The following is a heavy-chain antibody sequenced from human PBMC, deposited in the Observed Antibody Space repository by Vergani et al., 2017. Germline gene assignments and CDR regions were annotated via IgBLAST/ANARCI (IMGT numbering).Heavy chain of an antibody. CDR2: ISSSSSYI. CDR1: GFTFSSSN. J-gene: IGHJ4*02. CDR3: ARSSIAARPWGFGFDY. Sequence: EVQLVESGGGLVQPGGSLRLSCAASGFTFSSSNMNWVRQAPGKGLEWVSSISSSSSYIYYADSVKGRFTISRDNAKNSLYLQMNSLRAEDTAVYYCARSSIAARPWGFGFDYWGQGTLVTVSS. V-gene: IGHV3-21*01. D-gene: IGHD6-6*01.